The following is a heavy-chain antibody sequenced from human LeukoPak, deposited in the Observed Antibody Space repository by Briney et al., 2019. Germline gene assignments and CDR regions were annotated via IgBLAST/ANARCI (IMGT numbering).Heavy chain of an antibody. CDR2: ISSSGRLM. CDR3: ARDTNNGLDV. V-gene: IGHV3-11*01. CDR1: GVTLSDHY. Sequence: PGGSLRLSCAASGVTLSDHYMTWIRQAPGKGLEWVSHISSSGRLMQYADSVKGRFTITRDNAQNFMSLQMNSLKPEDTAVYYCARDTNNGLDVWGRGTTVTVSS. D-gene: IGHD1-20*01. J-gene: IGHJ6*02.